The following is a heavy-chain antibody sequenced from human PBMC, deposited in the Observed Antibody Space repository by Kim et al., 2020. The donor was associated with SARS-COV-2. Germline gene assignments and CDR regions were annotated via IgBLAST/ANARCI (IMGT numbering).Heavy chain of an antibody. CDR2: KPISGGT. J-gene: IGHJ4*02. V-gene: IGHV1-2*02. Sequence: KPISGGTTYAQKFQGRVTMTRDTSISTAYMELSRLRSDDTAVYYCARSSDYWGQGTLVTVSS. CDR3: ARSSDY.